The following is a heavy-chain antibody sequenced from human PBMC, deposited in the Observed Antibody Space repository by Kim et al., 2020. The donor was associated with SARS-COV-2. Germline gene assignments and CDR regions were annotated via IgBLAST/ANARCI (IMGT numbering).Heavy chain of an antibody. V-gene: IGHV4-59*08. CDR2: IYYTGST. D-gene: IGHD2-21*01. CDR1: GGSISSYY. J-gene: IGHJ5*02. CDR3: ARHRGSQIVVEGWFDP. Sequence: SGPTLVNPSETLSVTCTVSGGSISSYYWSWIRQPPGKGLEWIGYIYYTGSTNYNPSLKSRVTISVDTSKNQFSLRLSSVTAADTAVYYCARHRGSQIVVEGWFDPWGQGTLVTVSS.